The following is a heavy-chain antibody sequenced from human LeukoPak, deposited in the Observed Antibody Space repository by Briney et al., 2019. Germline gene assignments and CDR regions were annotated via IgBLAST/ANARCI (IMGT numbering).Heavy chain of an antibody. CDR2: IYYSGST. CDR3: AGARRGVITYFDY. D-gene: IGHD3-16*02. Sequence: PSETLSLTCTFSDGSISSYYWSWIRQPPGKGLEWIGYIYYSGSTNYNPSLKSRVTISLDTSKNQFSLKLRSVTAADTTVYYCAGARRGVITYFDYWGQGTLVTVSS. V-gene: IGHV4-59*01. J-gene: IGHJ4*02. CDR1: DGSISSYY.